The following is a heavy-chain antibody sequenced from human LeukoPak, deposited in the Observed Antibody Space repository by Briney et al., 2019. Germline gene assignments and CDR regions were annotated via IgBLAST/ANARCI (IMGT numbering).Heavy chain of an antibody. J-gene: IGHJ5*02. CDR2: FDPEDGET. V-gene: IGHV1-24*01. CDR1: GYTLTKLS. Sequence: ASVKVSSAVSGYTLTKLSMNWVRQAPGEGLEWMGGFDPEDGETIYAQKFQGRVTMTEDTSTDTAYMEVSSLRSEDTAVYYCAPSWGSSGWYSWFDHWGQGTLVTVSS. CDR3: APSWGSSGWYSWFDH. D-gene: IGHD6-19*01.